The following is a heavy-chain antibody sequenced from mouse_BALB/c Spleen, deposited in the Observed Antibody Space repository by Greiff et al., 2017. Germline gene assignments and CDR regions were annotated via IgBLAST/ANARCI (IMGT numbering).Heavy chain of an antibody. V-gene: IGHV5-12-1*01. J-gene: IGHJ3*01. D-gene: IGHD2-3*01. CDR1: GFAFSSYD. CDR3: ARSHGLLPWFAY. Sequence: EVHLVESGGGLVKPGGSLKLSCAASGFAFSSYDMSWVRQTPEKRLEWVAYISSGGGSTYYPDTVKGRFTISRDNAKNTLYPQMSSLKSEDTAMYYCARSHGLLPWFAYWGQGTLVTVSA. CDR2: ISSGGGST.